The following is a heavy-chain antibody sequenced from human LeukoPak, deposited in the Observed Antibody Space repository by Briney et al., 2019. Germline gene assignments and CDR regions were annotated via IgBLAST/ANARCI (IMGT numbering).Heavy chain of an antibody. CDR1: GFTFSGYN. CDR2: ISSDSTTYT. J-gene: IGHJ4*02. V-gene: IGHV3-21*01. D-gene: IGHD4-23*01. Sequence: GGSLRLSCVASGFTFSGYNMNWVRQAPGKGLEWVSSISSDSTTYTYYAASVKGRFTISRDNAKNSLYLQMNSLRAEDTAVYYCARPSRNAYGGNFDYWGQGTLLTVSS. CDR3: ARPSRNAYGGNFDY.